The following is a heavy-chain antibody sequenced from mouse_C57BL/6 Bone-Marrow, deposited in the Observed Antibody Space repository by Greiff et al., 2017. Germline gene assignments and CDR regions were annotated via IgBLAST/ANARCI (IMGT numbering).Heavy chain of an antibody. J-gene: IGHJ3*01. Sequence: EVKLVESGEGLVKPGGSLKLSCAASGFTFSSYAMSWVRQTPEKRLEWVAYISSGGDYIYYADTVKGRFTISRDNARNTLYLQMSSLKSEDTAMYYCARDNPYWYGSSSGIAYWGQGTLVTVSA. CDR3: ARDNPYWYGSSSGIAY. D-gene: IGHD1-1*01. CDR1: GFTFSSYA. CDR2: ISSGGDYI. V-gene: IGHV5S21*01.